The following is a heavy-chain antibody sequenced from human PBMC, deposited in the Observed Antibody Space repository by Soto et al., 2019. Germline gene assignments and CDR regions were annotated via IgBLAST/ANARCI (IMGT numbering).Heavy chain of an antibody. V-gene: IGHV3-33*01. Sequence: GGSLRLSCAASGFTFSSYGMHWVRQAPGKGLEWVAVIWYDGSNKYYADSVKGRFTISRDNSKNTLYLQMNSLRAEDTAVYYCARDRWGTVTTFDYWGQGTLVTVSS. J-gene: IGHJ4*02. CDR1: GFTFSSYG. CDR2: IWYDGSNK. D-gene: IGHD4-17*01. CDR3: ARDRWGTVTTFDY.